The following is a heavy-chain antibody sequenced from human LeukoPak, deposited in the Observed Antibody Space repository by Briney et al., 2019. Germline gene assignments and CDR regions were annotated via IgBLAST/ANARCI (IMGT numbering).Heavy chain of an antibody. D-gene: IGHD6-13*01. CDR3: ARERARRGSSSWYYFDY. CDR1: GFTFSSYG. Sequence: GGSLRLSCASSGFTFSSYGMIWVRQAPGKGLEWVSAISGSGGSTYYADSVKGRFTISRDNSKNTLYLQMNSLRAEDTAVYYCARERARRGSSSWYYFDYWGQGTLVTVSS. V-gene: IGHV3-23*01. J-gene: IGHJ4*02. CDR2: ISGSGGST.